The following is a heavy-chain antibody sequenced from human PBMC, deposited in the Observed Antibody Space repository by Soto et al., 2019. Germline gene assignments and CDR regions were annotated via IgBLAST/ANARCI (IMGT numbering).Heavy chain of an antibody. CDR1: GGSVSGGSFY. CDR3: ARRYCTSSSSSIFNY. CDR2: IYYTGST. V-gene: IGHV4-61*01. D-gene: IGHD2-15*01. J-gene: IGHJ4*02. Sequence: SETLSLSFTVSGGSVSGGSFYWSCIRKPPWKGLELIGYIYYTGSTTYNPSLKIRVTMSADTSKNQFSLRLSSVTAADTAMYYCARRYCTSSSSSIFNYWGQGTLVTVS.